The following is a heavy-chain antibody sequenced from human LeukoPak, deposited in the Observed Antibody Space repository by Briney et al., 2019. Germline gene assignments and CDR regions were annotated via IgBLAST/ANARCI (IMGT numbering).Heavy chain of an antibody. CDR3: AKEGGASSGPFDY. CDR2: IRYDGSNK. CDR1: GFTFSSYG. Sequence: PGGSLRLSCAASGFTFSSYGMHWVRQAPGKGLEWVAFIRYDGSNKYYADSVKGRFTISRDNSKNTLYLQMNSLRAEDTAVYYCAKEGGASSGPFDYWGQGTLVTASS. V-gene: IGHV3-30*02. D-gene: IGHD3-22*01. J-gene: IGHJ4*02.